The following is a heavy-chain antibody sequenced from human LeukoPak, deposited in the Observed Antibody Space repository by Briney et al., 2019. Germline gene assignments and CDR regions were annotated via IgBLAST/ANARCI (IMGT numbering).Heavy chain of an antibody. CDR2: INHSGST. V-gene: IGHV4-34*01. CDR1: GGSFSGYY. Sequence: PSETLSLTCAVYGGSFSGYYWSWTRQPPGKGLEWIGEINHSGSTNYNPSLKSRVTISVDTSKNQFSLKLSSVTAADTAVYYCARALIRGVITHWGQGTLVTVSS. D-gene: IGHD3-10*01. CDR3: ARALIRGVITH. J-gene: IGHJ4*02.